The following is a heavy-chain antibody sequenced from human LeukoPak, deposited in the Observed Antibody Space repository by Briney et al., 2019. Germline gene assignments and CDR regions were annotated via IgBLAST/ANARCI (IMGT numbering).Heavy chain of an antibody. CDR3: ARARSGFAMASWLDS. D-gene: IGHD5-24*01. CDR2: ISGDGGTS. Sequence: GGSLRLSCADSGFTLGAYAMSWVRQAPGKGLEWVSVISGDGGTSYHAHSVKGRFTISRDDSKNTLYLQMKSRRVEDTAVYYCARARSGFAMASWLDSWGQGTLVIVSS. J-gene: IGHJ4*02. V-gene: IGHV3-23*01. CDR1: GFTLGAYA.